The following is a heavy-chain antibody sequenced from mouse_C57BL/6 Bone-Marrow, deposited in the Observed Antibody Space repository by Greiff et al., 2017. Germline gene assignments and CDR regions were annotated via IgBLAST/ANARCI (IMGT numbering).Heavy chain of an antibody. CDR2: ISSGSSTI. J-gene: IGHJ1*03. CDR3: ARPMDRNWYFDV. Sequence: EVKLVESGEGLVKPGGSLKLSCAASGFTFSDYGMHWVRQAPEKGLEWVAYISSGSSTIYYADTVKGRFTISRDNAKNTLFLQMTSLRSEDTAMYYCARPMDRNWYFDVWGTGTTVTVSS. CDR1: GFTFSDYG. V-gene: IGHV5-17*01.